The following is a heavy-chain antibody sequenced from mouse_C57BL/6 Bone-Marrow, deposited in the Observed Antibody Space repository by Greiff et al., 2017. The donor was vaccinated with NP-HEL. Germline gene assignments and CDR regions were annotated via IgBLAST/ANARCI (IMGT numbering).Heavy chain of an antibody. CDR2: INPSTGGT. CDR3: ASRDGYYLFAY. Sequence: VQLQQSGPELVKPGASVKISCKASGYSFTGYYMNWVKQSPEKSLEWIGEINPSTGGTTYNQKFKAKVILTVDKSSSTAYMQLKSLTSEDSAVYYCASRDGYYLFAYWGQGTLVTVSA. V-gene: IGHV1-42*01. J-gene: IGHJ3*01. CDR1: GYSFTGYY. D-gene: IGHD2-3*01.